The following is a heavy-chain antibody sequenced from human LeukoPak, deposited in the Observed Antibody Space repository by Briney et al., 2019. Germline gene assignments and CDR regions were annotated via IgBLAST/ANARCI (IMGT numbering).Heavy chain of an antibody. D-gene: IGHD1-1*01. CDR2: ISGSGGST. Sequence: GGSLRLSCAASGFTFSSYAMSWVRQAPGKGLEWVSAISGSGGSTYYADSVKGRFTISRDNSKNTLSLQMNSLRGEDTAVYYCAKDRWMSSDGFDIWGQGTMVTVSS. CDR3: AKDRWMSSDGFDI. CDR1: GFTFSSYA. V-gene: IGHV3-23*01. J-gene: IGHJ3*02.